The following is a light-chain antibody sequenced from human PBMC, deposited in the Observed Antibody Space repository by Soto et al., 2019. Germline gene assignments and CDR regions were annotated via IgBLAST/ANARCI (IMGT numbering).Light chain of an antibody. Sequence: QSVLTQPPSVSAAPGQTVTISCSGSTSNIGNHHVSWYQQLPGTAPRLLIYDNHERPSGIPDRFSGSKSGTSATLGITGLQTGDEADYFCKSYAGSNTYVFGSGTKLTVL. CDR3: KSYAGSNTYV. V-gene: IGLV1-51*01. CDR2: DNH. CDR1: TSNIGNHH. J-gene: IGLJ1*01.